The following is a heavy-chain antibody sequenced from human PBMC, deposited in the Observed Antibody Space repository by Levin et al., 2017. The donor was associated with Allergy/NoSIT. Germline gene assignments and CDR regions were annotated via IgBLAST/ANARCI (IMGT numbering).Heavy chain of an antibody. J-gene: IGHJ4*02. CDR2: IKQDGSDK. CDR3: ARDHDGEDEYFDF. CDR1: GFTFRTFW. D-gene: IGHD3-10*01. Sequence: GSLRLSCEASGFTFRTFWMAWVRQAPGKGPEWVANIKQDGSDKYYVDSVEGRFTVSRDNAKNSLYLQMNSLRVEDTAVYYCARDHDGEDEYFDFWGQGTLVTVSS. V-gene: IGHV3-7*01.